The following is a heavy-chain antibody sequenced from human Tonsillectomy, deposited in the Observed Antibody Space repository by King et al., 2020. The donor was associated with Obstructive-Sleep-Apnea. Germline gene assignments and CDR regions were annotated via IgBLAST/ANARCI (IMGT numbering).Heavy chain of an antibody. D-gene: IGHD3-22*01. CDR1: VFTFSSYT. CDR3: ARDQPYHSESSGPIDY. Sequence: VQLVESGGGLVQPGGSLRLSCAASVFTFSSYTMNWVRQAPGKGLEGISFIRSSGSIMLYADSVKGRFTISRDNSKNSLYLQMNRLRAEDTAVYYCARDQPYHSESSGPIDYWGQGTLVTVSS. J-gene: IGHJ4*02. CDR2: IRSSGSIM. V-gene: IGHV3-48*04.